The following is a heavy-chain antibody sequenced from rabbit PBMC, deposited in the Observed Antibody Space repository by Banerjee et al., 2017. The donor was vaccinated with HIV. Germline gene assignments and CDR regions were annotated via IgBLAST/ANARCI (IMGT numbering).Heavy chain of an antibody. J-gene: IGHJ4*01. Sequence: QSLEESGGDLVKPGASLTLTCTASGFSFSGSYYMCWVRQAPGKGLEWIACIYMLTGSIDYASWAKGRFTISKTSSTTVTLQLNSLTAADTATYFCATTHYAGDVRYGYALNLWGPGTLVTVS. CDR3: ATTHYAGDVRYGYALNL. CDR1: GFSFSGSYY. V-gene: IGHV1S40*01. CDR2: IYMLTGSI. D-gene: IGHD6-1*01.